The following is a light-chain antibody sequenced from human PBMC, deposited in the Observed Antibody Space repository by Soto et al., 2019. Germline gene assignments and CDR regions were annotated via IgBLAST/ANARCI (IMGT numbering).Light chain of an antibody. Sequence: DIVMTQSPDSLAVSLGDRATINCKSSQSVLYSSNNKNYLTWYQQKPGQPPKLLIYWASTRESGVPDRFTGSGSGTDFTLTINSLQAEDVAVYYCQQHYITPITFGQGTRLEIK. CDR1: QSVLYSSNNKNY. CDR2: WAS. CDR3: QQHYITPIT. V-gene: IGKV4-1*01. J-gene: IGKJ5*01.